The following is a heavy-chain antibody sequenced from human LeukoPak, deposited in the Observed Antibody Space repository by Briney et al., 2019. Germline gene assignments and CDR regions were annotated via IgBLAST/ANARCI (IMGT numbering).Heavy chain of an antibody. CDR1: GGSISSYY. Sequence: SETLSLTCTVSGGSISSYYWSWIRQPPGKGLEWIGYIYYSGSTNYNPSLKSRVTISVDTSKNQFSLKLSSVTAADTAVYYCARDRTIFGVVSYFDYWGQGTLVTVSS. J-gene: IGHJ4*02. CDR2: IYYSGST. V-gene: IGHV4-59*01. CDR3: ARDRTIFGVVSYFDY. D-gene: IGHD3-3*01.